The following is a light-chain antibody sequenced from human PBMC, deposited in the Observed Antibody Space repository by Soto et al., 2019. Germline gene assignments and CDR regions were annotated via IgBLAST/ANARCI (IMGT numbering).Light chain of an antibody. CDR1: SSDVGDYNY. CDR2: DVS. J-gene: IGLJ3*02. V-gene: IGLV2-14*01. Sequence: QSALTQPASVSGFPGQSITISCTGASSDVGDYNYVSWYQQYPGKAPKLMIYDVSNRPSGVSNRFSGSKSGNTASLTISGLQAEDEAFYHCSSHTSSGARVFGGGTKLTVL. CDR3: SSHTSSGARV.